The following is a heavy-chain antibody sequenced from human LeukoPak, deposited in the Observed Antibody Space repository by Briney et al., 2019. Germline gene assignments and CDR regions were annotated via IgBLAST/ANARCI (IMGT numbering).Heavy chain of an antibody. CDR2: IRSKANSYAT. CDR3: TRHGSTGTY. Sequence: GGSLKLSCAASGFTFSGSAMHWVRQASGKGLEWVGRIRSKANSYATAYAASVKGRFTISRDDSKNTVYLQMNSLKTEDTAVYYCTRHGSTGTYWGQGTLVTVSS. D-gene: IGHD1-14*01. CDR1: GFTFSGSA. V-gene: IGHV3-73*01. J-gene: IGHJ4*02.